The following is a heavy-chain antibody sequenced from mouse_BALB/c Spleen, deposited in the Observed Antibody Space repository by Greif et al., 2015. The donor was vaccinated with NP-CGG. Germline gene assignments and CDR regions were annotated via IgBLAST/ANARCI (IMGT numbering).Heavy chain of an antibody. J-gene: IGHJ4*01. Sequence: EVKLMESGGDLVKPGGSLKLSCAASGFTFSSYGMSWVRQTPDKRLEWVATISSGGSYTYYPDSVEGRFTISRDNAKNTLYLQMSSLKSEDTAMYYCARRGMVTTDSYAMDYWGQGTSVTVSS. CDR2: ISSGGSYT. D-gene: IGHD2-10*02. CDR3: ARRGMVTTDSYAMDY. V-gene: IGHV5-6*02. CDR1: GFTFSSYG.